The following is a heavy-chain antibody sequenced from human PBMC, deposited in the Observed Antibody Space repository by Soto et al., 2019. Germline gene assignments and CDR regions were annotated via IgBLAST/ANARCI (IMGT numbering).Heavy chain of an antibody. V-gene: IGHV3-30-3*01. Sequence: GGSLRLSCAASGFTFSSYAMHWVRQAPGKGLEWVAVISYDGSNKYYADSVKGRFTISRDNSKNTLYLQMNSLRAEDTAVYYCARGPPYYYGSGPLYNWFDPWGQGTLVTVSS. J-gene: IGHJ5*02. D-gene: IGHD3-10*01. CDR1: GFTFSSYA. CDR3: ARGPPYYYGSGPLYNWFDP. CDR2: ISYDGSNK.